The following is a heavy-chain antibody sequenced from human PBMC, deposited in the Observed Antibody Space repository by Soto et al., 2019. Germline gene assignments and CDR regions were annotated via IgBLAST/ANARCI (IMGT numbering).Heavy chain of an antibody. J-gene: IGHJ4*02. D-gene: IGHD3-16*01. CDR1: GGSISSYY. CDR2: IYYNGST. Sequence: QVQLQESGPGLVKPSETLSLTCTVSGGSISSYYWSWIRQPPGKGLEWIGYIYYNGSTNYNTSLKRRVTISVDTSKNQFSLKLSSVTAADTAVYYCARRWGPVFDYWGQGTLVTVSS. V-gene: IGHV4-59*08. CDR3: ARRWGPVFDY.